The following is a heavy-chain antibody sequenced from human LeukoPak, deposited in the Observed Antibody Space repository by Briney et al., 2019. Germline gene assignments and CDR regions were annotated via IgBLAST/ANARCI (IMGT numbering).Heavy chain of an antibody. J-gene: IGHJ4*02. CDR3: ARGRLRAALDY. CDR1: GGSFSGYY. V-gene: IGHV4-34*01. Sequence: PSGTLSLTCAVYGGSFSGYYWSWIRQPPGKGLEWIGEINHSGSTNYNPSLKSRVTISVDTSKNQFSLKLSSVTAADTAVYYCARGRLRAALDYWGQGTLVTVSS. CDR2: INHSGST. D-gene: IGHD6-13*01.